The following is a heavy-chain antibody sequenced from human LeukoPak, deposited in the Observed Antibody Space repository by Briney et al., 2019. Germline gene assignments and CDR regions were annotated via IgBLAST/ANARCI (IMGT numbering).Heavy chain of an antibody. Sequence: PGGSLRLSCAASGFTFSSYEMNWVRQAPGKGLEWVSDISSSGTTIYYADSVKGRFTISRDNAKNSLYLQMNSLRAEDTAVYYCASGWDRSAPTTPFDYWGQGTPVTVSS. CDR1: GFTFSSYE. V-gene: IGHV3-48*03. D-gene: IGHD1-26*01. J-gene: IGHJ4*02. CDR2: ISSSGTTI. CDR3: ASGWDRSAPTTPFDY.